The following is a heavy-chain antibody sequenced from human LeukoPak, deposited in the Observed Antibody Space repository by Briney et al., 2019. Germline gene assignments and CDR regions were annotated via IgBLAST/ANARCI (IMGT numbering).Heavy chain of an antibody. CDR2: IKQDGSEK. J-gene: IGHJ4*02. D-gene: IGHD3-3*01. CDR1: GFTFSSYW. Sequence: GGSLRLSCAASGFTFSSYWMSWVRQAPGKGLEWVANIKQDGSEKYYVDSVKGRFTISRDNAKNSPYLQMNSLRAEDTAVYYCARDVKTYYDFWSGAPVDYWGQGTLVTVSS. CDR3: ARDVKTYYDFWSGAPVDY. V-gene: IGHV3-7*01.